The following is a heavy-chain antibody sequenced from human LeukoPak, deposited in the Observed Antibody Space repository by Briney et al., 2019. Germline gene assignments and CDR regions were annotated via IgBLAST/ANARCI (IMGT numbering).Heavy chain of an antibody. Sequence: GGSLRLSCAASGFTFSSYDMTWVRQAPEEGLEWISYIHDGGSPIYYAYSVEGRFTVSRDNAKNPLYLQMNSLRAEDTAVYYCARGGSSWFSYWGQGTLVTVSS. V-gene: IGHV3-48*01. J-gene: IGHJ4*02. CDR3: ARGGSSWFSY. CDR1: GFTFSSYD. CDR2: IHDGGSPI. D-gene: IGHD6-13*01.